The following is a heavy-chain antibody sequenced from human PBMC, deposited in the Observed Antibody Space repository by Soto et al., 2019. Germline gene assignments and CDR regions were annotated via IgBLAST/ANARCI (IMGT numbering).Heavy chain of an antibody. D-gene: IGHD1-1*01. V-gene: IGHV4-4*02. CDR3: VRQSGNANEAFEV. CDR1: NGSIATRDW. CDR2: VHHSGSA. Sequence: VHLQESGPGLVEPSGALSLTCQIFNGSIATRDWWSWVRQSPAKGLEWIGEVHHSGSAKYNPSLRSRVTLSVDRTKHQFSLRLRFLTAADTATYFCVRQSGNANEAFEVWGQGTLVTVSS. J-gene: IGHJ3*01.